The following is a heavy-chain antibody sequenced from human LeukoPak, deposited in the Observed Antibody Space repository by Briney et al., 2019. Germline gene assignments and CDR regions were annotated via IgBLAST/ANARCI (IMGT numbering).Heavy chain of an antibody. Sequence: ASVKVSCKASACTFSSYAISWVRQAPGQGSEWMGGIIPIFGTANYAQKIKGRVTITGDESTSKAYMELSSLRSEDTAVYYCARSSGYCSSTSCYGGYYFDYWGQGTLVTVSS. J-gene: IGHJ4*02. D-gene: IGHD2-2*01. CDR1: ACTFSSYA. CDR2: IIPIFGTA. CDR3: ARSSGYCSSTSCYGGYYFDY. V-gene: IGHV1-69*13.